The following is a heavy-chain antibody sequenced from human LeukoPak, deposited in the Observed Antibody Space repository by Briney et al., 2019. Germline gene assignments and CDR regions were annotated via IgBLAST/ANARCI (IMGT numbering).Heavy chain of an antibody. Sequence: PSETLSLTCTVSGGSISSYYWSWIRQPPGKGLEWIGYIYYSGSTNYNPSLKSRVTISVDTSKNQFSLKLSSVTAADTAVHYCARVGYSSGWYGGTNAFDIWGQGTMVTVSS. CDR2: IYYSGST. J-gene: IGHJ3*02. CDR3: ARVGYSSGWYGGTNAFDI. CDR1: GGSISSYY. V-gene: IGHV4-59*01. D-gene: IGHD6-19*01.